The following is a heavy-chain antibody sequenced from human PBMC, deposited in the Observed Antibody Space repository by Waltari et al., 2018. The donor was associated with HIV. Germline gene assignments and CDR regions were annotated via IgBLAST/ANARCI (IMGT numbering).Heavy chain of an antibody. CDR2: IYSGGNT. D-gene: IGHD3-16*02. Sequence: QVQLQESGPGLVKPLETLSLICTISDGSISNYYWSWIREPPGKGLEWVGCIYSGGNTNYNPSLKSRLIISVDTSRNQLSLNLTSVSAADTAIYYCARGGKKGAYRIGPKGSGFPDYWGHGTLVTVST. V-gene: IGHV4-59*01. J-gene: IGHJ4*01. CDR1: DGSISNYY. CDR3: ARGGKKGAYRIGPKGSGFPDY.